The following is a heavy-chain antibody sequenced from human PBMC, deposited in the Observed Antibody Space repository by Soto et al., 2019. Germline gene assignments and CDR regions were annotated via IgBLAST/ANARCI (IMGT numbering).Heavy chain of an antibody. J-gene: IGHJ6*02. D-gene: IGHD3-9*01. CDR2: INPNSGGT. CDR1: GYTFTGYY. CDR3: ARDPYDILTGRPYYYGMDV. V-gene: IGHV1-2*04. Sequence: ASVKVSCKGSGYTFTGYYMHWVRQAPGQGLEWMGWINPNSGGTNYAQKFQGWVTMTRDTSISTAYMELSRLRSDDTAVYYCARDPYDILTGRPYYYGMDVWGQGTTVTVSS.